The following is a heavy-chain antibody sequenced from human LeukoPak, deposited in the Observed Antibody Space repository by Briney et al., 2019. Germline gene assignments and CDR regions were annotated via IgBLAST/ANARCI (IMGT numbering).Heavy chain of an antibody. J-gene: IGHJ4*02. Sequence: GESLQISCTTSGLTFSTSGFNWVRQAPGKGLEWVASIGPTGFDRYHADSIKGRFTISRDNANNFLYLQMDSLRAEDTAVYYCATETNGRHYDYWGQGTLLTVSS. CDR1: GLTFSTSG. CDR2: IGPTGFDR. D-gene: IGHD1-14*01. V-gene: IGHV3-21*06. CDR3: ATETNGRHYDY.